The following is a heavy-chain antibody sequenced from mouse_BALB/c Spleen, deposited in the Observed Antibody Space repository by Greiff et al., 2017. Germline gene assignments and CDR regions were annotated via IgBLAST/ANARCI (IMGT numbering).Heavy chain of an antibody. CDR3: ARGGITAWFAY. V-gene: IGHV5-17*02. D-gene: IGHD2-4*01. CDR2: ISSGSSTI. J-gene: IGHJ3*01. Sequence: EVKLEESGGGLVQPGGSRKLSCAASGFTFSSFGMHWVRQAPEKGLEWVAYISSGSSTIYYADTVKGRFTISRDNPKNTLFLQMTSLRSEDTAMYYCARGGITAWFAYWGQGTLVTVSA. CDR1: GFTFSSFG.